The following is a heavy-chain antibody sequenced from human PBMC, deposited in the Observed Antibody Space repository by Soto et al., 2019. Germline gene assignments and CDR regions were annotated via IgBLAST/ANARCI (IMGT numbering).Heavy chain of an antibody. CDR2: ISGSGGST. D-gene: IGHD6-13*01. J-gene: IGHJ6*02. V-gene: IGHV3-23*01. CDR3: AKDNGLIAAAGRYYYYGMDV. CDR1: GFTFSSYA. Sequence: GGSLRLSCAASGFTFSSYAMSWVRQAPGKGLEWVSAISGSGGSTYYADSVKGRFTISRDNSKNTLYLQMNSLRAEDTAVYYCAKDNGLIAAAGRYYYYGMDVWGQGTTDTVSS.